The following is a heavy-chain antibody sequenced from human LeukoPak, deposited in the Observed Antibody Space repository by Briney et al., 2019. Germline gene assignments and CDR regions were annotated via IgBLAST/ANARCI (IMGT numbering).Heavy chain of an antibody. CDR2: INPNSGGT. CDR3: ATERVPNIVY. Sequence: ASVKVSCKASGYTFTGHYMHWVRQAPGQGLEWMGWINPNSGGTNFAQKFQGRVTMTRDTSISTTYMELTRLTSDDTAVYYCATERVPNIVYWGRGTLVTVSS. D-gene: IGHD4/OR15-4a*01. V-gene: IGHV1-2*02. J-gene: IGHJ4*02. CDR1: GYTFTGHY.